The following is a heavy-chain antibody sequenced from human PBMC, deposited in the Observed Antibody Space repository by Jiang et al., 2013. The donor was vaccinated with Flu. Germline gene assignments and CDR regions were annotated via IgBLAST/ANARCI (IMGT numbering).Heavy chain of an antibody. Sequence: GSGLVKPSETLSLTCTVSGGSISSYYWSWIRQPPGKGLEWIGYIYYSGSTNYNPSLKSRVTISVDTSKNQFSLKLSSVTAADTAVYYCARLYQPLEGFIDPWGQGTLVTVSS. D-gene: IGHD2-2*01. CDR3: ARLYQPLEGFIDP. CDR1: GGSISSYY. V-gene: IGHV4-59*08. J-gene: IGHJ5*02. CDR2: IYYSGST.